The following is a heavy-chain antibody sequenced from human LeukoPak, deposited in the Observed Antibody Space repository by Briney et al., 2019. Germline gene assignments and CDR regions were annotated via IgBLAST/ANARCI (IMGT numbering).Heavy chain of an antibody. D-gene: IGHD3-3*01. Sequence: ASVKVSCKASGYTFTGYYMHWVRQAPGQGLEWMGWINPNSGGTNYAQKFQGRVTMTRDTSISTAYMELSRLRSDDTAVYYCARVGGWLLWSALHAFDIWGQGTMVTVSS. CDR2: INPNSGGT. J-gene: IGHJ3*02. V-gene: IGHV1-2*02. CDR1: GYTFTGYY. CDR3: ARVGGWLLWSALHAFDI.